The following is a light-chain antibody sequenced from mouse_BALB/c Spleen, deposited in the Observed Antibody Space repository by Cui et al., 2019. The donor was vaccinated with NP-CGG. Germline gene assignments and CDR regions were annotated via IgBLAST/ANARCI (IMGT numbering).Light chain of an antibody. J-gene: IGLJ1*01. V-gene: IGLV1*01. CDR1: TGAVTTSNY. Sequence: QAVVTQESALTTSPGETVTLTCRSSTGAVTTSNYANWVQEKPDHLFTGLIGGTNNRAPGVPARFSGSLIGDKAALTITGAQTEYEAIYFCALWYSNHWVCGGGTKLTVL. CDR2: GTN. CDR3: ALWYSNHWV.